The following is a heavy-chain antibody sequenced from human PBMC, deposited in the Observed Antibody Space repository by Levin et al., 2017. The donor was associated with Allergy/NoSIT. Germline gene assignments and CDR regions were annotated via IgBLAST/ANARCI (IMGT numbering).Heavy chain of an antibody. CDR2: ITTSGSST. CDR3: ARVYCSGGNCYSIDY. D-gene: IGHD2-15*01. V-gene: IGHV3-23*01. Sequence: GESLKISCEASGFTFSSYAMSWVRQAPGKGLEWVSAITTSGSSTYYADSVRGRFTISRDNSKNTLYLQINSLRAEDTAVYYCARVYCSGGNCYSIDYWGQGTLVTVSS. CDR1: GFTFSSYA. J-gene: IGHJ4*02.